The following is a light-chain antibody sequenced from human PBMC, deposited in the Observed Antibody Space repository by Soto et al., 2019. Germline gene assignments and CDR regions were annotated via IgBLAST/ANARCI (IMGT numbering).Light chain of an antibody. CDR1: PSVSSY. CDR2: DAS. Sequence: EIVLTQSPATLSLSPGDKATLSCRASPSVSSYLAWYQQKPGQAPRLLMYDASIRATGIPARFSGTGSERDFTITITSLEPEDFAVYYCQQRSNWPWTFGQGTKVEIK. V-gene: IGKV3-11*02. CDR3: QQRSNWPWT. J-gene: IGKJ1*01.